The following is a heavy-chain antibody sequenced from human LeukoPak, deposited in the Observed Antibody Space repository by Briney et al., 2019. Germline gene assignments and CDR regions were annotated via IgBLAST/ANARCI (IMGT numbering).Heavy chain of an antibody. J-gene: IGHJ6*02. CDR2: INHSGST. CDR3: ARYCSGGSCFGDYGMDV. Sequence: SETLSLTCAVYGGSFSGYYWSWIRQPPGKGLEWIGEINHSGSTNYNPSLKSRVTISVDTSKNQFSLKLSSVTAADTAVYYCARYCSGGSCFGDYGMDVWGQGTTDTVSS. CDR1: GGSFSGYY. V-gene: IGHV4-34*01. D-gene: IGHD2-15*01.